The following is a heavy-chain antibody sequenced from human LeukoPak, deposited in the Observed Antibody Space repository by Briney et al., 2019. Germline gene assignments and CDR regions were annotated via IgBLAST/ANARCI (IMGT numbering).Heavy chain of an antibody. CDR1: GFTFSSYG. CDR2: ISYDGSNK. Sequence: GGSLRLSCAASGFTFSSYGMHWDRQAPGKGLEWVAVISYDGSNKYYADSVKGRFTISRDNSKNTLYLQMNSLRAEDTAVYYCALIAAAGYFDYWGQGTLVTVSS. CDR3: ALIAAAGYFDY. J-gene: IGHJ4*02. D-gene: IGHD6-13*01. V-gene: IGHV3-30*03.